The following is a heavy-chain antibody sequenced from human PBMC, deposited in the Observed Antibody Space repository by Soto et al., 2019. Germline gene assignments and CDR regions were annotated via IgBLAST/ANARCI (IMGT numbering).Heavy chain of an antibody. CDR2: VRNEANYYAR. J-gene: IGHJ4*02. CDR3: RAVNVTTTVDFFDY. CDR1: GFSFSDSS. V-gene: IGHV3-73*01. D-gene: IGHD1-1*01. Sequence: EVQLVESGGGLVHPGGSLKLSCAASGFSFSDSSMHWVRQASGKGLEWVDRVRNEANYYARAYGVSVKGRFTISREDSKNTACLQMDSLKTEITAVYYFRAVNVTTTVDFFDYWGQGTQVTVSS.